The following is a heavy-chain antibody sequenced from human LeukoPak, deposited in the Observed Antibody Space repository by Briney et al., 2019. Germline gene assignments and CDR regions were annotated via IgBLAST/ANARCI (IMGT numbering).Heavy chain of an antibody. V-gene: IGHV4-34*01. CDR3: ARPRSKLGNWFDP. Sequence: PSETLSLTCAVYGGSFSGYYWSWIRQPPGKGLEWIGEINHSGSTNYNPSLKSRVTISVDTSKNQFSLKLSSVTAADTAVYYCARPRSKLGNWFDPWGQGTLVTVSS. CDR1: GGSFSGYY. J-gene: IGHJ5*02. CDR2: INHSGST. D-gene: IGHD6-13*01.